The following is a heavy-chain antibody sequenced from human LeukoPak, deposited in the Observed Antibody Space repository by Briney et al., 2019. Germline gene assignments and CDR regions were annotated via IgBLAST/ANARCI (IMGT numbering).Heavy chain of an antibody. D-gene: IGHD5-24*01. V-gene: IGHV4-38-2*02. J-gene: IGHJ5*02. CDR1: GYSISIGYY. Sequence: SETLSLTCTVSGYSISIGYYWGWIRQPPGKGLEWIGSVYHSGSTYYNPSLKSRVTISVDTSKNQFSLKLSSVTAADTAVYYCARDNSVRDEAWWFNPWGQGTLVTVSS. CDR3: ARDNSVRDEAWWFNP. CDR2: VYHSGST.